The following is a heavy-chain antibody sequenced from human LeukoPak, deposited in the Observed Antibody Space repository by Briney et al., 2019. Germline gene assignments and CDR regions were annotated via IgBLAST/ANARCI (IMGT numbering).Heavy chain of an antibody. CDR3: AGIYYGGPTHDAFDI. V-gene: IGHV3-53*01. Sequence: GGSLRLSCAASGFTVSSNYMSWVRQAPGKGLEWVSVIYSGGSTYYADSVKGRFTISRDNSKNTLYLQMNSLRAEDTAVYCCAGIYYGGPTHDAFDIWGQGTMVTVSS. CDR2: IYSGGST. CDR1: GFTVSSNY. D-gene: IGHD3-10*01. J-gene: IGHJ3*02.